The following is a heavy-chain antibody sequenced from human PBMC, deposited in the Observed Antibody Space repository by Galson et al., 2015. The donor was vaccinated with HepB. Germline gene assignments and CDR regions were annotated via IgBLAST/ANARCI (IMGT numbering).Heavy chain of an antibody. CDR2: ISHDGEHQ. Sequence: SLRLSCAVSGFKFSDFAMHWVRQAPGKGLEWVVLISHDGEHQYYADSVRGRFTVSRDISKNTLFLHMNSLRPDDTATYYCARDPDDSEGYYMTFEYWGQGTQVTVSS. J-gene: IGHJ4*02. CDR3: ARDPDDSEGYYMTFEY. CDR1: GFKFSDFA. V-gene: IGHV3-30*04. D-gene: IGHD1-26*01.